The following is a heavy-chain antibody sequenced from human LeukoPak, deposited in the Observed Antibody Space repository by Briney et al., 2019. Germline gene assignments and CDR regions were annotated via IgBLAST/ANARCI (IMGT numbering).Heavy chain of an antibody. D-gene: IGHD1-20*01. CDR2: IYSGGST. CDR3: ASSITGTTGTFDI. CDR1: GCTVSSNY. Sequence: GGSLRLSCAASGCTVSSNYMSWVRQAPGKGLEWVSVIYSGGSTYYADSVKGRFTISRDNSKNTLYLQMNSLRAEDTAVYYCASSITGTTGTFDIWGQGTMVTVSS. J-gene: IGHJ3*02. V-gene: IGHV3-66*01.